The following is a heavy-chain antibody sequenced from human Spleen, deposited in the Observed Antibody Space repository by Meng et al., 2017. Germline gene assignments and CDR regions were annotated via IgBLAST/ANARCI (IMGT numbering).Heavy chain of an antibody. D-gene: IGHD4-11*01. V-gene: IGHV4-34*01. Sequence: QVALQEWGAGLLKPPEALSLPCAVYGGSFSSYYWNCIRQPPRKGLEWIGEINHSGSTNYNPSLESRATISVDTSQNNLSLKLSSVTAADSAVYYCARGPTTMAHDFDYWGQGTLVTVSS. CDR3: ARGPTTMAHDFDY. CDR1: GGSFSSYY. CDR2: INHSGST. J-gene: IGHJ4*02.